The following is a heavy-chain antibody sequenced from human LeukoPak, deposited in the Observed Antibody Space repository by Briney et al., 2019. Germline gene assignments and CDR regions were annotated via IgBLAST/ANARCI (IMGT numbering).Heavy chain of an antibody. CDR2: IYYSGST. CDR3: ARDSGSHLDY. J-gene: IGHJ4*02. CDR1: GGSISSYY. Sequence: SETLSLACTVSGGSISSYYWSWIRQPPGKGLEWIGYIYYSGSTNYNPSLKSRVTISVDTSKNQFSLKLSSVTAADTAVYYCARDSGSHLDYWGQGTLVTVSS. D-gene: IGHD1-26*01. V-gene: IGHV4-59*01.